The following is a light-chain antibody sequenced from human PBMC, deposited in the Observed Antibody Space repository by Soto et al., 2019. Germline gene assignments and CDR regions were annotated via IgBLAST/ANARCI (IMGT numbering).Light chain of an antibody. J-gene: IGLJ2*01. CDR3: QSYYSSLSGYVV. CDR1: SSNIGAGYD. V-gene: IGLV1-40*01. CDR2: GNS. Sequence: QSVLTQPPSVSGAPGQRVTISCTGSSSNIGAGYDVHWYQQLPGTAPKLLIYGNSNRPSGVPDRFSGSKSGTSASLAITGLQAEDEADYYCQSYYSSLSGYVVFGGGTQLTV.